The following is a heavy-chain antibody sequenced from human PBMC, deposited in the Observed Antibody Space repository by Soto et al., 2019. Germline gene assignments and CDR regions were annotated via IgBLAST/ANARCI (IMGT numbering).Heavy chain of an antibody. V-gene: IGHV1-69*04. CDR2: IIPILGIA. Sequence: SVKVSCKASGGTFSSYTISWVRQAPGQGLEWMGRIIPILGIANYAQKFQGRVTITRDTSASTAYMELSSLRSEDTAVYYCARDSLIAAPRVNWFDPWGQGTLVTVSS. D-gene: IGHD6-25*01. CDR1: GGTFSSYT. J-gene: IGHJ5*02. CDR3: ARDSLIAAPRVNWFDP.